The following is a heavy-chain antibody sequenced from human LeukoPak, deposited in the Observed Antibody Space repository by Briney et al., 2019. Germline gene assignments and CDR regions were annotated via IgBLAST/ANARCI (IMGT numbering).Heavy chain of an antibody. J-gene: IGHJ2*01. V-gene: IGHV3-74*01. CDR1: GFTFSSYR. D-gene: IGHD6-13*01. Sequence: GGSLRLSCAASGFTFSSYRMHWVRQAPGKGLVWVSLISSDGSSTTYADSVKGRFTISRDNAKNTLYLQMNSLRAEDTAVYYCARRRLPAADPWYFDLWGRGTLVTVSS. CDR3: ARRRLPAADPWYFDL. CDR2: ISSDGSST.